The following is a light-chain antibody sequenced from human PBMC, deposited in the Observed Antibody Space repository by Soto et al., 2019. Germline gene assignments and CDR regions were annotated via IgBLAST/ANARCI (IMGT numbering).Light chain of an antibody. CDR1: QSVSSSY. CDR3: QQYDSSPVT. V-gene: IGKV3-20*01. CDR2: GAS. J-gene: IGKJ1*01. Sequence: EIVLTQSPGTLSFSPGERATLSCRASQSVSSSYLAWYQQKPGQAPSLLIYGASTRATGIPDRFSGSGSGTDFTLTISRLEPEDFAVYYCQQYDSSPVTFGQGTKVEIK.